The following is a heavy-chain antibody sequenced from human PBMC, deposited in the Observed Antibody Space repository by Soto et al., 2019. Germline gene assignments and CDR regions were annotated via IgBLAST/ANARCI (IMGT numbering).Heavy chain of an antibody. V-gene: IGHV3-23*01. CDR2: ISSTAGRTS. Sequence: GGSLRLSCATSGFTFNTYPMTWVRQAPGKGLEWVSSISSTAGRTSSYADSVKGRFAISRDFSDNTVYLQMNNLRVDDTAVYFCEKGVLSFHYGMEVWGHGTTVTVSS. D-gene: IGHD3-10*01. CDR1: GFTFNTYP. CDR3: EKGVLSFHYGMEV. J-gene: IGHJ6*02.